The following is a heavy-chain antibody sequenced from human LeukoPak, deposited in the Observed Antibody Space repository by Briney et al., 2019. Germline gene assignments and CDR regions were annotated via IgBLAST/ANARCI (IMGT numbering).Heavy chain of an antibody. CDR2: ISNTGSTI. J-gene: IGHJ4*02. Sequence: NPGGSLRLSCASSGFTFSDYYMSWIRQAPGKGLEWVSYISNTGSTIYYADSVKGRFTISRDNAENSLYLQMNSLRAEDTAVYYCARDRGDCSGGSCYLKYFDYWGQGTLVTVSS. CDR3: ARDRGDCSGGSCYLKYFDY. CDR1: GFTFSDYY. D-gene: IGHD2-15*01. V-gene: IGHV3-11*01.